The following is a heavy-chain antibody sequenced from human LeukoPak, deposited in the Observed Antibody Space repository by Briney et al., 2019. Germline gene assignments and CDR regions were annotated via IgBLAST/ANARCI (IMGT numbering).Heavy chain of an antibody. CDR3: AKDLTSWNY. Sequence: PGGSLRLSCAASGFTVSSIYMSWVRQAPGKGLEWVSVIYGGSTTFYADSVKGRFTISRDNSKNTLDLQMNSLRAEDTALYYCAKDLTSWNYWGQGTLVTVSS. J-gene: IGHJ4*02. D-gene: IGHD2-2*01. CDR1: GFTVSSIY. V-gene: IGHV3-66*01. CDR2: IYGGSTT.